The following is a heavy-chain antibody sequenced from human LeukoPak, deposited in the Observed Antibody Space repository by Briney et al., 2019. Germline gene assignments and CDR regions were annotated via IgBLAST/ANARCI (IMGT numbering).Heavy chain of an antibody. Sequence: SVKVSCKASGGTFISYTISWVRQAPGQGLEWMGGIIPIFGTANYAQKFQGRVTITADESTSTAYMELSSLRSEDTAVYYCARDGSYYDSSGLSYWYFDLWGRGTLVTVSS. CDR1: GGTFISYT. CDR2: IIPIFGTA. J-gene: IGHJ2*01. CDR3: ARDGSYYDSSGLSYWYFDL. V-gene: IGHV1-69*13. D-gene: IGHD3-22*01.